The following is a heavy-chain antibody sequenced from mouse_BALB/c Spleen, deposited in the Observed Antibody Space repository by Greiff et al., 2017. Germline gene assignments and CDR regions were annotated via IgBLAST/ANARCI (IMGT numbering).Heavy chain of an antibody. Sequence: EVQVVESGGDLVKPGGSLKLSCAASGFTFSSYGMSWVRQTPDKRLEWVATISSGGSYTYYPDSVKGRFTISRDNAKNTLYLQMSSLKSEDTAMYYCAREAARATYFDYWGQGTTLTVSS. J-gene: IGHJ2*01. CDR3: AREAARATYFDY. CDR2: ISSGGSYT. CDR1: GFTFSSYG. V-gene: IGHV5-6*01. D-gene: IGHD3-1*01.